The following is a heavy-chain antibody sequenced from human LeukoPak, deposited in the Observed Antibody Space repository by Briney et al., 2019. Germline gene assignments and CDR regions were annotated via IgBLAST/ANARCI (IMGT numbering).Heavy chain of an antibody. CDR2: IYPGDSDT. D-gene: IGHD6-25*01. Sequence: GESLKISCKASGYSFSSHWIGWVRQMPGKGLECMGIIYPGDSDTRYSPSFQGQVTISADKSISTAYLQWSSLKASDTAMYYCARADSSGWYNPWGRGTLVTVSA. CDR1: GYSFSSHW. CDR3: ARADSSGWYNP. J-gene: IGHJ5*02. V-gene: IGHV5-51*01.